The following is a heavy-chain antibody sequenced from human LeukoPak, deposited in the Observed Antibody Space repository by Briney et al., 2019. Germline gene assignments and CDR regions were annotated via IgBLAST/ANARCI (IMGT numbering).Heavy chain of an antibody. D-gene: IGHD2-2*01. J-gene: IGHJ6*04. Sequence: GGSLRLSCAASGFTFSNAWMSWVRQAPGKGLEWVGRIKSKTDGGTTDYAAPVKGRFTISRDDSKNTLYLQMNSLKTEDTAVYYCTTDVPNIVVVPAAPQGGDYYYGMDVWGKGTTVTVSS. CDR3: TTDVPNIVVVPAAPQGGDYYYGMDV. CDR2: IKSKTDGGTT. CDR1: GFTFSNAW. V-gene: IGHV3-15*01.